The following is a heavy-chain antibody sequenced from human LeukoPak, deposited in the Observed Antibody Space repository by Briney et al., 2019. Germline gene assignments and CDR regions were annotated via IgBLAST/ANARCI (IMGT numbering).Heavy chain of an antibody. J-gene: IGHJ4*02. CDR1: GFTVSSAC. V-gene: IGHV3-7*01. CDR3: TRSPDGVDY. D-gene: IGHD3-10*01. CDR2: IKQDGSEK. Sequence: GGSLRLSCAASGFTVSSACMAWVRQTPGKGPEWVANIKQDGSEKYYLDSVRGRFTISRDNAKNPLYLEMNSLRAEDTAVYYCTRSPDGVDYWGQGTLVTVSS.